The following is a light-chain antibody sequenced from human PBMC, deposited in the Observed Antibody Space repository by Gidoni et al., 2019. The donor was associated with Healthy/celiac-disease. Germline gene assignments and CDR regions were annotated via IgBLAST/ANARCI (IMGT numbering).Light chain of an antibody. V-gene: IGKV3-20*01. CDR1: QSVSSSY. J-gene: IGKJ2*01. CDR2: GAS. CDR3: QQYGSSPPMYT. Sequence: EIVLTKSPGTLSLSPGERATLSCRASQSVSSSYLAWYQQKPGQAPRLLIYGASSRATGIPDRFSGSGSGTYFTLTISRLEPEDFAVYYGQQYGSSPPMYTFXQXTKLEIK.